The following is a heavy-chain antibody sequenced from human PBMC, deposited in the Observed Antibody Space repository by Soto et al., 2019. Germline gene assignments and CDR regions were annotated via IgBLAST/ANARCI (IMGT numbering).Heavy chain of an antibody. Sequence: SETLSLTCTVSGGSISSYYWSWIRQPPGKGLEWIGYIYYSGSTNYNPSLKSRVTISVDTSKNQFSLKLSSVTAADTAVYYCARHWVGDFDYWGQGTLVTVSS. CDR1: GGSISSYY. CDR3: ARHWVGDFDY. CDR2: IYYSGST. D-gene: IGHD1-26*01. V-gene: IGHV4-59*08. J-gene: IGHJ4*02.